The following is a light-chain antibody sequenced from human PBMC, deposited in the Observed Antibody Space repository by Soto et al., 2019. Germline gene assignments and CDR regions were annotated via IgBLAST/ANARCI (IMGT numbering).Light chain of an antibody. Sequence: QSALTQPHSVSGSHRQSVSISCTGSSSDVGAYNYVSWYQQHPGEAPKLMIYDVSRRPSGVPDRFSGSKSGNTASLTISGLQDEDEADYYCCSLVGSYTVIFVGGTKRTVL. CDR3: CSLVGSYTVI. V-gene: IGLV2-11*01. J-gene: IGLJ2*01. CDR2: DVS. CDR1: SSDVGAYNY.